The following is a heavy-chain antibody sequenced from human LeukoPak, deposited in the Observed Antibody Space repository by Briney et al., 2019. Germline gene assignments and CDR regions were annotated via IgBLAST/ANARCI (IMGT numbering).Heavy chain of an antibody. D-gene: IGHD4-17*01. CDR1: GFTFSSYA. V-gene: IGHV3-23*01. CDR2: ISGSGGNT. CDR3: AKDTTVTTHWYFDP. J-gene: IGHJ2*01. Sequence: PGASLRLSCAASGFTFSSYAMSWVRQAPGKGLEWVSGISGSGGNTYYADSVKGRFSISRDNSKNTLYLQMNSLRAEDTAVYYCAKDTTVTTHWYFDPWGRGTLVTVSS.